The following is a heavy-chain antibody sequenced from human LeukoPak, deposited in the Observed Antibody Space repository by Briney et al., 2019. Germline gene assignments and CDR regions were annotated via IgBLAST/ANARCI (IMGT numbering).Heavy chain of an antibody. J-gene: IGHJ4*02. V-gene: IGHV3-21*01. CDR2: ISSGSHYI. Sequence: GGSLRLSCEASGFTFSRFSMNWVRQAPGRGLEWVSSISSGSHYINYADSVKGRITISRDNAKNSLYLQMNSLRAEDTAVYYCARAGKYSYGSDYWGLGTLVTVSS. D-gene: IGHD5-18*01. CDR3: ARAGKYSYGSDY. CDR1: GFTFSRFS.